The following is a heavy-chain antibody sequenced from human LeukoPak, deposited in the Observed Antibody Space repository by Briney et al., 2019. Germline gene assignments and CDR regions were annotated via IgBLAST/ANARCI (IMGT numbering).Heavy chain of an antibody. CDR1: GFTFSSYA. J-gene: IGHJ4*02. CDR3: AKVGSDGDYVELYYFDY. Sequence: GGSLRLSCAASGFTFSSYAMSWVRQAPGKGLEWVSAISGSGGSTYYADSVKGRFTISRDNSKNTLYLQMNSLRAEDTAVYYCAKVGSDGDYVELYYFDYWGQGTLVTVSS. D-gene: IGHD4-17*01. V-gene: IGHV3-23*01. CDR2: ISGSGGST.